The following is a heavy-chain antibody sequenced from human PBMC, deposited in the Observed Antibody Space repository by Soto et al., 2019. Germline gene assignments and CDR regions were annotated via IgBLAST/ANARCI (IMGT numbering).Heavy chain of an antibody. Sequence: ASVKVSCKASGYTFTSYAIHWVRQAPGQRLEWMGWINTGNGNTKYSRNFQGRVTITRDTSASTAYMELSSLRSEDTAVYYCAADVGGYIYGLARHWGPGTVVPVSS. CDR1: GYTFTSYA. CDR2: INTGNGNT. CDR3: AADVGGYIYGLARH. J-gene: IGHJ4*02. V-gene: IGHV1-3*04. D-gene: IGHD4-17*01.